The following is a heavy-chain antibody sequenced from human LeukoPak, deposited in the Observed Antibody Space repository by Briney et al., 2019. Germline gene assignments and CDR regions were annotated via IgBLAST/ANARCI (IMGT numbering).Heavy chain of an antibody. D-gene: IGHD4-23*01. J-gene: IGHJ4*02. V-gene: IGHV3-48*01. CDR3: LRVETYAYYDS. CDR2: ISSSSSTI. Sequence: GGSLRLSCAASGFTFSTHSMVWVRQAPGKGLECVSYISSSSSTIYYADSVKGRFTISRDNAENSVHLQMNSLRAEDTAVYYCLRVETYAYYDSWGQGTLVTVSS. CDR1: GFTFSTHS.